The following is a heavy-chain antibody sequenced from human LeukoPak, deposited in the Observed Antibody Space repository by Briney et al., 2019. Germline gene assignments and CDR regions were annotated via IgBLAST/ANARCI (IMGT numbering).Heavy chain of an antibody. J-gene: IGHJ4*02. CDR2: IYPGDSDT. CDR3: ARQFRWGGKVHFDY. D-gene: IGHD3-16*01. CDR1: GYSFSHYW. Sequence: GESLKISCKASGYSFSHYWIGWVRQMPGKGLEWMGIIYPGDSDTRYSPSFQGQVTISADKSISTAYLQWSSLKASDTAMYYCARQFRWGGKVHFDYWGQGTLVTVSS. V-gene: IGHV5-51*01.